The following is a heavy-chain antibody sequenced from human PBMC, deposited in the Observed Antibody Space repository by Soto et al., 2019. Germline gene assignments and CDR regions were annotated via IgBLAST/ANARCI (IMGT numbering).Heavy chain of an antibody. V-gene: IGHV4-59*01. J-gene: IGHJ5*02. CDR3: ARGSSIAAHAP. D-gene: IGHD6-6*01. CDR2: IYYSGST. CDR1: GGSISSYY. Sequence: QVQLQESGPGLVKPSETLSLTCTVSGGSISSYYWSWIRQPPGKGLEWIGYIYYSGSTNYNTSRKSRVTISVDPSKNQFSLKLSSVTAEDTAVYYCARGSSIAAHAPWGQGTLVTVSS.